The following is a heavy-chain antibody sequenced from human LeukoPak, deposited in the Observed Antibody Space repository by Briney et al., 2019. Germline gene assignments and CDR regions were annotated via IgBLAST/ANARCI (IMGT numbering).Heavy chain of an antibody. Sequence: PSETLSLTCTVSGGSISSYYWSWIRQPPGKGLEWIGSIYYSGSTYYNPSLKSRVTISVDTSKNQFSLKLSSVTAADTAVYYCAREQWLEPLDYWGQGTLVTVSS. D-gene: IGHD6-19*01. V-gene: IGHV4-59*05. J-gene: IGHJ4*02. CDR2: IYYSGST. CDR3: AREQWLEPLDY. CDR1: GGSISSYY.